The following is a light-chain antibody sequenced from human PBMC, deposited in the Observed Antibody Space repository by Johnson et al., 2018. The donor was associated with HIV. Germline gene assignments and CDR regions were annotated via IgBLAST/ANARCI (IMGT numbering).Light chain of an antibody. CDR1: SSNIGNNY. CDR2: DTN. Sequence: QSVLTQPPSVSAAPGQKVTISCSGSSSNIGNNYVSWYQQLPGTAPKLLIFDTNNRFSGIPDRFSGSKSGTSATLGITGLQTGDEADYYCGTWYSSLKSYVFGTGTQVT. CDR3: GTWYSSLKSYV. V-gene: IGLV1-51*01. J-gene: IGLJ1*01.